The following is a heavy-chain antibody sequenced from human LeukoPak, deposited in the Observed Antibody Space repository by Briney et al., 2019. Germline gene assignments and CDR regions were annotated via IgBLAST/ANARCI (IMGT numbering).Heavy chain of an antibody. V-gene: IGHV1-46*01. J-gene: IGHJ6*02. Sequence: ASVKVSCKASGYTFTSYYMHWVRQAPGQGLEWMGIINPSGGSTSYAQKFQGRVTMTRDTSTSTAYMELSSLRSEDTAVYYCATARGGDYGSMDVWGQGTTVTVSS. CDR2: INPSGGST. CDR1: GYTFTSYY. CDR3: ATARGGDYGSMDV. D-gene: IGHD4-17*01.